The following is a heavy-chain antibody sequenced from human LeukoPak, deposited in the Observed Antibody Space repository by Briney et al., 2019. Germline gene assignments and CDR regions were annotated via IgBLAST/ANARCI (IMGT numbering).Heavy chain of an antibody. CDR1: GFTFSSYA. J-gene: IGHJ4*02. CDR2: ISGSGGRT. V-gene: IGHV3-23*01. D-gene: IGHD2-8*01. CDR3: AKGGVGYCTNGVCYTGSAIDY. Sequence: GGSLRLSGAASGFTFSSYAMSWVRQAPGKGLEWVSAISGSGGRTYYADSVKGRFTISRDNSKNTLYLQMNSLRAEDTAVYYCAKGGVGYCTNGVCYTGSAIDYWGQGTLVTVSS.